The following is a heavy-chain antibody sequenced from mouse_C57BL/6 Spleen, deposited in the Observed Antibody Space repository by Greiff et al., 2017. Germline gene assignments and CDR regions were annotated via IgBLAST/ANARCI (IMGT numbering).Heavy chain of an antibody. D-gene: IGHD1-1*01. Sequence: QVQLQQPGAELVRPGSSVKLSCKASGYTFTSYWMHWVKQRPIQGLEWIGNIDPSDSETHYNQKFKDKATLTVDKSSSTAYMQLSSLTSEDSAVYYCARKGPLLDYYAMDYWGQGTSVTVSS. CDR2: IDPSDSET. CDR1: GYTFTSYW. V-gene: IGHV1-52*01. J-gene: IGHJ4*01. CDR3: ARKGPLLDYYAMDY.